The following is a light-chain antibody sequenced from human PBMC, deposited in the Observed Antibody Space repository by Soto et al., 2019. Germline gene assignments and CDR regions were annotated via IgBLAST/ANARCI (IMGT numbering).Light chain of an antibody. CDR1: SSDVGSYNL. CDR3: CSYAGSSTWV. V-gene: IGLV2-23*01. J-gene: IGLJ3*02. Sequence: QSALTQPASLSGSPGQSITISCTGTSSDVGSYNLVSWYQQHPGKAPKLMIYEGSKRPSGVSNRFSGSKSGNTASLTISGVQGGEGADYSCCSYAGSSTWVFGGGTKLTVL. CDR2: EGS.